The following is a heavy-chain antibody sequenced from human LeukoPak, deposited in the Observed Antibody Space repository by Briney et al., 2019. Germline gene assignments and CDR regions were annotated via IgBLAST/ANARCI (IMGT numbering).Heavy chain of an antibody. Sequence: SETLSLTCTVSGDSISSYYWSWIRQPPGKGLEWIGYIYYSGNTNYNPSLKSRVTISVDTSKNQFSLKLSSVTAADTAVYYCATLRGTPSYWGQGTMVTVSS. J-gene: IGHJ3*01. CDR2: IYYSGNT. CDR1: GDSISSYY. D-gene: IGHD4-17*01. V-gene: IGHV4-59*08. CDR3: ATLRGTPSY.